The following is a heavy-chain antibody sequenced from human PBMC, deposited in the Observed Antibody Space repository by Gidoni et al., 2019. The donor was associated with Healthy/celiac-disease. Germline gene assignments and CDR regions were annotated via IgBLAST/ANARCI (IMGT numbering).Heavy chain of an antibody. J-gene: IGHJ3*02. V-gene: IGHV3-21*01. CDR3: ASAISSPGAFDI. Sequence: EVQLVESGGGLVKPGGSLRLSCAASGFTFSSYSMNWVRQAPGKGLEWVSSISSSSSYIYYADSVKGRFTISRDNAKNSLYLQMNSLRAEDTAVYYCASAISSPGAFDIWGQGTMVTVSS. CDR1: GFTFSSYS. D-gene: IGHD3-3*02. CDR2: ISSSSSYI.